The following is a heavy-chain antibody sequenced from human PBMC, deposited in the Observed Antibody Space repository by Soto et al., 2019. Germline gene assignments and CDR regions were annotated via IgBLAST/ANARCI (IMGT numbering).Heavy chain of an antibody. CDR2: IFSNDEK. CDR3: ARCDTAMVTGWFDP. Sequence: QVTLKESGPVLVKPTETLTLTCTVSGFSLSNARMGVSWIRQPPGKALEWLAHIFSNDEKSYSTSLKSRLTISKDTSKSQVVLTMTNMDPVDTATYYCARCDTAMVTGWFDPWGQGTLVTVSS. CDR1: GFSLSNARMG. V-gene: IGHV2-26*01. J-gene: IGHJ5*02. D-gene: IGHD5-18*01.